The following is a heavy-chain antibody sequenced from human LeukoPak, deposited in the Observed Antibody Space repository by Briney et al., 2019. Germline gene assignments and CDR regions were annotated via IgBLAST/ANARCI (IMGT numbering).Heavy chain of an antibody. V-gene: IGHV3-30*03. CDR1: GFAFSSCG. D-gene: IGHD6-19*01. CDR2: ISFDGSNK. CDR3: ARDLSSLAPSFDN. J-gene: IGHJ4*02. Sequence: GRSLRLSCAASGFAFSSCGMHWVRQAPGKGLEWVAFISFDGSNKYSANSVKGRFTISRDNAKNSLYLQMNSLRAEDTAVYYCARDLSSLAPSFDNWGQGTLVTVSS.